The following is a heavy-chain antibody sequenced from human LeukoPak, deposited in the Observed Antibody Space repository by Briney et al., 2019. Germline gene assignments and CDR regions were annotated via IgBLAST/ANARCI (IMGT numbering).Heavy chain of an antibody. Sequence: TSETLSLTCTVSGGSISSYYWGWIRQPAGKGLEWLGLIYTSGSTNYSPSLKSRLTMSVDASKHQFSLKLSSVTAADTAVYYCARDFDSWGQGTLVTVSS. J-gene: IGHJ4*02. CDR3: ARDFDS. CDR2: IYTSGST. V-gene: IGHV4-4*07. CDR1: GGSISSYY.